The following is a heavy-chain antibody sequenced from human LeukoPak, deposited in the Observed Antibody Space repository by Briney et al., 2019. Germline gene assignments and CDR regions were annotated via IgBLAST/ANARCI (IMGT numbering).Heavy chain of an antibody. Sequence: GESLKISCKGSAYSFTSYWIGWVRQMPGKGLVWMGIIYPGDFDTRYSPSFQGQVTISADKSISTAYLQWSNLKASDTAMYYCVRYCGGDCYSGIDYWGQGTLVTVYS. V-gene: IGHV5-51*01. CDR1: AYSFTSYW. J-gene: IGHJ4*02. CDR3: VRYCGGDCYSGIDY. CDR2: IYPGDFDT. D-gene: IGHD2-21*02.